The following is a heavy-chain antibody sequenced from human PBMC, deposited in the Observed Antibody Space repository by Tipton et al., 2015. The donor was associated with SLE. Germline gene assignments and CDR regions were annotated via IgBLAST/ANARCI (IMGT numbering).Heavy chain of an antibody. CDR3: VRRRGDTIFGVADTYYSFYYMDV. D-gene: IGHD3-3*01. V-gene: IGHV3-21*04. CDR2: ISSSSSYM. Sequence: SLRLSCAASRFTFSSYNMNWVRQAPGKGLEWVSSISSSSSYMYYADSVKGRFTISRDNAKNSLYLQMNSLRAEDTAIYYCVRRRGDTIFGVADTYYSFYYMDVWGKGTTVTVSS. J-gene: IGHJ6*03. CDR1: RFTFSSYN.